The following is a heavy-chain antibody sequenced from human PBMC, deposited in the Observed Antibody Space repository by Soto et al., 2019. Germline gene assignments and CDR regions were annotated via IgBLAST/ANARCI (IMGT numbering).Heavy chain of an antibody. CDR1: GGSFSGYY. Sequence: SETLSLTCAVYGGSFSGYYWSWIREPPGKGLEWIGEINHSGSTNYNPSLKSRVTISVDTSKNQFSLKLSSVTAADTAVYYCARGTPEAYCSGGSCPGSRSSDWFDPWGQGTLVTVSS. CDR2: INHSGST. V-gene: IGHV4-34*01. J-gene: IGHJ5*02. CDR3: ARGTPEAYCSGGSCPGSRSSDWFDP. D-gene: IGHD2-15*01.